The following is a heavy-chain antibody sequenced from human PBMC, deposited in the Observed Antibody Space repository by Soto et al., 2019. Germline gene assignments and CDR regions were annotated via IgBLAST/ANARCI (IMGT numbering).Heavy chain of an antibody. Sequence: GASVKVSCKASGYTFTGYYMHWVRQAPGQGLEWMGWINPNSGGTNYAQKFQGRVTMTRDTSISTAYMELSRLRSDDTAVYYCAREFDDSSSPRFDPRGQGTLVTVSS. CDR1: GYTFTGYY. CDR2: INPNSGGT. CDR3: AREFDDSSSPRFDP. D-gene: IGHD6-6*01. V-gene: IGHV1-2*02. J-gene: IGHJ5*02.